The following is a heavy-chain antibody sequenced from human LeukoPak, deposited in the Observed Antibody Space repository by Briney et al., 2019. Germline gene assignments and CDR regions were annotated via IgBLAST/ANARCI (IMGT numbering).Heavy chain of an antibody. CDR2: VRFDGNDK. J-gene: IGHJ5*02. Sequence: GGSLRLSCAASGFTFSSYWMSWVRQAPGKGLEWVAFVRFDGNDKFYADSVKGRFTISRGTSKNTLYLQMTSLTPEDTAVYYCAKDLMRDRWFGESWGQGTLVSVSS. D-gene: IGHD3-10*01. V-gene: IGHV3-30*02. CDR3: AKDLMRDRWFGES. CDR1: GFTFSSYW.